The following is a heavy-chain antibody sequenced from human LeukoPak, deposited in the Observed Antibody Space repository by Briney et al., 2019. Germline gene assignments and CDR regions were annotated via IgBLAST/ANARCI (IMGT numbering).Heavy chain of an antibody. V-gene: IGHV3-74*01. CDR2: INSDGSST. J-gene: IGHJ4*02. CDR3: ATPRGSGSYLAFDY. D-gene: IGHD1-26*01. Sequence: GGSLRLSCAASGFTLSSYWMHWVRQAPGKGLVWVSHINSDGSSTSYADSVKGRFTISRDNAKNTLYLQMNSLRAEDTAVYYCATPRGSGSYLAFDYWGQGTLVTVSS. CDR1: GFTLSSYW.